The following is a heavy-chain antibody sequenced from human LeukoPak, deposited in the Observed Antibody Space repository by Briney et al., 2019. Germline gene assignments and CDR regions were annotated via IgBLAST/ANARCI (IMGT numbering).Heavy chain of an antibody. D-gene: IGHD1-26*01. V-gene: IGHV3-30*04. CDR2: ISYDGSNK. CDR3: ASAENSGSYSAFDY. Sequence: GGSLRLSCAASGFTFSSYAMHWVRQAPGKGLEWVAVISYDGSNKYYADSVKGRFTISRDNSKNTLYLQMNSLRAEDTAVYYCASAENSGSYSAFDYWGQGTLVTVSS. J-gene: IGHJ4*02. CDR1: GFTFSSYA.